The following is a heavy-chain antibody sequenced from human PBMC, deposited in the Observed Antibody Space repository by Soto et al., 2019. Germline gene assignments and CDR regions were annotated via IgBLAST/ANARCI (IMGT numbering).Heavy chain of an antibody. CDR3: ARGEYYFGSGRYPIMPQNAFDL. V-gene: IGHV4-31*03. CDR2: IYYSGTT. D-gene: IGHD3-10*01. J-gene: IGHJ3*01. CDR1: GGSIGSGGYY. Sequence: QVQLQESGPGLVKPSQTLSLTCTVSGGSIGSGGYYWSWIRQHPGKGLEWIGYIYYSGTTYYNPSRESRVAISVDTSTNQLSLKLSSVTAADTAVYYCARGEYYFGSGRYPIMPQNAFDLWGQGTMVIVSS.